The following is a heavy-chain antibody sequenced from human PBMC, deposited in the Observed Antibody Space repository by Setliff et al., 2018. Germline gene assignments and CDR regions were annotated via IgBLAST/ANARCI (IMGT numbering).Heavy chain of an antibody. J-gene: IGHJ6*03. CDR1: GFTFSDYY. CDR2: ISGSGGST. D-gene: IGHD3-22*01. Sequence: PGGSLRLSCAASGFTFSDYYMSWVRQAPGKGLEWVSAISGSGGSTYYADSVKGRFTISRDNSKNTLYLQMNSLRAEDTAVYYCAKRDYYDSSGYLLPYMDVWGKGTTVTVSS. V-gene: IGHV3-23*01. CDR3: AKRDYYDSSGYLLPYMDV.